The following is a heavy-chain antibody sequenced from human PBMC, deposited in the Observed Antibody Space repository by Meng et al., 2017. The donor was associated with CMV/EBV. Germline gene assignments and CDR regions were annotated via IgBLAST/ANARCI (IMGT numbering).Heavy chain of an antibody. J-gene: IGHJ4*02. CDR2: IYTSGST. CDR3: AREMPIAAAGCFDY. CDR1: GGSIRSYY. D-gene: IGHD6-13*01. V-gene: IGHV4-4*07. Sequence: GHLPDSGPGLVKPSETLPLTCTVSGGSIRSYYWSWIRQPAGKGLEWIGRIYTSGSTNYNSSLKSRVTMSVDTSKNQFSLKLSSVTAADTAVYYCAREMPIAAAGCFDYWGQGTLVTVSS.